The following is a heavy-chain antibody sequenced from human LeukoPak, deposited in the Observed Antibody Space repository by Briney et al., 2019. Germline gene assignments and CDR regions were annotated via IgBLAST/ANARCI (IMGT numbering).Heavy chain of an antibody. Sequence: SETLSLTCTVSGGSISSYYWSWIRQPPGKGLEWIGYIYYSGSTNYNPSLKSRVTISVDTSKNQFSLKLSSVTAADTAVYYCARWGGEEQQLVNDAFDIWGQGTMVTISS. CDR1: GGSISSYY. CDR3: ARWGGEEQQLVNDAFDI. J-gene: IGHJ3*02. V-gene: IGHV4-59*08. D-gene: IGHD6-13*01. CDR2: IYYSGST.